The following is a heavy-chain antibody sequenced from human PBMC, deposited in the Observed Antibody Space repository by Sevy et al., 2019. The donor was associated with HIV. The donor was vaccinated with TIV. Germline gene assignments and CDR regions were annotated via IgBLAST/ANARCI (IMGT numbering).Heavy chain of an antibody. J-gene: IGHJ3*02. CDR2: INHRGST. CDR3: ARDEVGALNHDAFDM. CDR1: GGSFSGYY. D-gene: IGHD1-26*01. Sequence: SETLSLTCAVYGGSFSGYYWSWIRQPPGKGLEWIGEINHRGSTNYNPSLKGRVTISVDKSKNQFSLKLSSVTAADTGVYYCARDEVGALNHDAFDMWGQGTMVTVSS. V-gene: IGHV4-34*01.